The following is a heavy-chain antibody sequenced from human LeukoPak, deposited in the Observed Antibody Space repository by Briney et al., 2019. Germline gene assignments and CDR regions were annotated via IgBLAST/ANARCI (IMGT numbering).Heavy chain of an antibody. V-gene: IGHV1-2*02. Sequence: ASVKVSCKASGYTFTGYYMHWVRQAPGQGLGWMGWINPNSGGTNYAQKFQGRVTMTRDTSICTAYMELSRLRSDDTAVYYCARDLGIAAAGRYYYYYGMDVWGQGTTVTVSS. J-gene: IGHJ6*02. CDR1: GYTFTGYY. CDR3: ARDLGIAAAGRYYYYYGMDV. D-gene: IGHD6-13*01. CDR2: INPNSGGT.